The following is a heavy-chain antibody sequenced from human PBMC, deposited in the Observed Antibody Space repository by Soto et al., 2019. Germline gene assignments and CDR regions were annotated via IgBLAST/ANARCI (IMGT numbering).Heavy chain of an antibody. Sequence: EVQLLESGGGLVQPGGSLRLSCAASGFTFSSYAMSWVRQAPGKGLGWVSGISGSGGSTYYADSVKGRFTISRDNSKNTLYRQMNSLRAEDTAVYYCGKSLLQAVPNWCDPWGQGTMVTVSS. D-gene: IGHD4-17*01. CDR2: ISGSGGST. CDR1: GFTFSSYA. CDR3: GKSLLQAVPNWCDP. J-gene: IGHJ5*02. V-gene: IGHV3-23*01.